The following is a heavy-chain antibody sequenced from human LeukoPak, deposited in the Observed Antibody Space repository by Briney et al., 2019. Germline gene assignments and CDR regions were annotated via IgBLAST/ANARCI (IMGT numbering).Heavy chain of an antibody. CDR2: IYYSGST. Sequence: SETLSLTCTVSGGSISSYYWSWIRQPPGKGLEWIGYIYYSGSTNYNPSLKSRVTISVDTSKNQFSLKLSSVTAADTAVYYCARVQSLYGSGGYYFDYWGQGTLVTVSS. CDR3: ARVQSLYGSGGYYFDY. V-gene: IGHV4-59*01. D-gene: IGHD3-10*01. J-gene: IGHJ4*02. CDR1: GGSISSYY.